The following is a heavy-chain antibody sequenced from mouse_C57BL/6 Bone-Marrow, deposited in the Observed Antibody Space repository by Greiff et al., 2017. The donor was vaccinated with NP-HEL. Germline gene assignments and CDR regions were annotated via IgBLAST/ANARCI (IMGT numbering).Heavy chain of an antibody. CDR2: IRSKSNNYAT. D-gene: IGHD3-2*02. CDR3: VRPLQLRLRYYYAMDY. V-gene: IGHV10-1*01. Sequence: DVMLVESGGGLVQPKGSLKLSCAASGFSFNTYAMNWVRQAPGKGLEWVARIRSKSNNYATYYADSVKDRFTISRDDSESMLYLQMNNLKTEDTAMYYCVRPLQLRLRYYYAMDYWGQGTSVTVSS. J-gene: IGHJ4*01. CDR1: GFSFNTYA.